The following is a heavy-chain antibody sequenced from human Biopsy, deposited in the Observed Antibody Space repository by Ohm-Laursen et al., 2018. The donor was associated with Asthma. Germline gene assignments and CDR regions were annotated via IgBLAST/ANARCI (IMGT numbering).Heavy chain of an antibody. CDR2: IIPIFGTA. J-gene: IGHJ6*02. Sequence: ASVKVSCKSSGGTFSSYSISWVRQAPGQGLEWMGGIIPIFGTANYAQKFQGRVTITADESTSTAYMELSSLRSEDTAVYYCARDPHNSYLASLRTKFNYYYYGMDVWGQGTTVTVSS. V-gene: IGHV1-69*13. CDR3: ARDPHNSYLASLRTKFNYYYYGMDV. CDR1: GGTFSSYS. D-gene: IGHD1-7*01.